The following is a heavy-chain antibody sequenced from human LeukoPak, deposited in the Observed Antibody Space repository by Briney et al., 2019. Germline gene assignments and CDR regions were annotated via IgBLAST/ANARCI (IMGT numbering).Heavy chain of an antibody. CDR3: AMLAVAGTSFDY. CDR1: GGSISSSSYY. D-gene: IGHD6-19*01. V-gene: IGHV4-39*07. CDR2: IYYSGST. Sequence: SETQSLTCTVSGGSISSSSYYWGWIRQPPGKGLEWIGSIYYSGSTYYNPSLKSRVTISVDTSKNQFSLKLSSVTAADTAVYYCAMLAVAGTSFDYWGQGTLVTVSS. J-gene: IGHJ4*02.